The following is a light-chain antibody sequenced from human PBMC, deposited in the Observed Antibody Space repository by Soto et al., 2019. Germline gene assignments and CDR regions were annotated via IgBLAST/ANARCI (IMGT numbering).Light chain of an antibody. V-gene: IGLV2-23*02. J-gene: IGLJ2*01. CDR1: SSDIGRYNL. CDR2: DVT. Sequence: QLVLAQPASVSGSPGQSITISSTGTSSDIGRYNLVSWYQQYPGEAPKLVIYDVTKRPSGVSDRFSASKSGNTASLTISGLQAEDEADYYCCSHAGRGSVLFGGGTKLTVL. CDR3: CSHAGRGSVL.